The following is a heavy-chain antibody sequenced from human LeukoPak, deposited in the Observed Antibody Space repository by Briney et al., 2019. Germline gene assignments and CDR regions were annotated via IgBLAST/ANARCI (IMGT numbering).Heavy chain of an antibody. V-gene: IGHV3-30-3*01. J-gene: IGHJ3*02. CDR3: ARERQDTILHSGAFDI. CDR2: VASDGSHT. Sequence: GRSLRLSCAASGFTFSTYFMHWVRQAPGKGLEWVADVASDGSHTFYVESVKGRFTISGDNSKNTLYLQMNSLRAEDTAVYFCARERQDTILHSGAFDIWGQGTMVTVSS. CDR1: GFTFSTYF. D-gene: IGHD2-21*01.